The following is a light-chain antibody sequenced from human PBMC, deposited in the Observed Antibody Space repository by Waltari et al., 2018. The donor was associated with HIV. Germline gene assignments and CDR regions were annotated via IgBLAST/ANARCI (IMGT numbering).Light chain of an antibody. J-gene: IGKJ2*01. CDR1: QSLNSN. V-gene: IGKV3-15*01. CDR2: EVS. Sequence: EIVMTQSPVTLSVSPGERATLSCRASQSLNSNLAWYQQKPGQATRLLIYEVSKRYAGVPDRFSGSGSWTHFTLKIARVEAEDVGSYYCMQSLHLLYTFGQGTKLEIK. CDR3: MQSLHLLYT.